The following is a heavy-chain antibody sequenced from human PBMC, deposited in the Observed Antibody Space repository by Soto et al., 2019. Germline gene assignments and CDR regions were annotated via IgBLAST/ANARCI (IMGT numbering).Heavy chain of an antibody. CDR1: GFPFSDYG. CDR2: ISSDGSNE. D-gene: IGHD2-2*01. J-gene: IGHJ6*02. V-gene: IGHV3-30*18. CDR3: AKQISPYCSRVTCYDLYFYYAMDV. Sequence: VQLVESGGGVVQPGRSLRLSCAASGFPFSDYGIHWVRQAPGKGLEWVAVISSDGSNEYYADSVKGRFTISRDNSKNTVSLQMNSLTTEESASYYCAKQISPYCSRVTCYDLYFYYAMDVWGQGTTVTVSS.